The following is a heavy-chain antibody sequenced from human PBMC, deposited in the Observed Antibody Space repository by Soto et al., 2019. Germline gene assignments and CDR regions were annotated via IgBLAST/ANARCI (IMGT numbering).Heavy chain of an antibody. Sequence: HPGGSLRLSCAASGFTFSSYAMHWVRQAPGKGLEYVSAITSNGGTTYYANSVKGRFTISRDNSKNTLYLQMGSLRAEDMAVYYCARDPTGDDILTGPGFDYWGQGTLVTVSS. CDR2: ITSNGGTT. V-gene: IGHV3-64*01. J-gene: IGHJ4*02. D-gene: IGHD3-9*01. CDR3: ARDPTGDDILTGPGFDY. CDR1: GFTFSSYA.